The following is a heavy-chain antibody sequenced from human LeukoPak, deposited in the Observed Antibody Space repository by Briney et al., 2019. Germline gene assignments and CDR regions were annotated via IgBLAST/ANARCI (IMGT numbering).Heavy chain of an antibody. CDR1: GGSISSSSYY. D-gene: IGHD4-23*01. V-gene: IGHV4-39*01. Sequence: SETLSLTCTVSGGSISSSSYYWGWIRPPPGKGLEWIGSIYYSGSTYYNPSLKSRVTISVDTSKNQFSLKLSSVTAADTAVYYCASWGATVVTTLDYWGQGTLVTVSS. J-gene: IGHJ4*02. CDR2: IYYSGST. CDR3: ASWGATVVTTLDY.